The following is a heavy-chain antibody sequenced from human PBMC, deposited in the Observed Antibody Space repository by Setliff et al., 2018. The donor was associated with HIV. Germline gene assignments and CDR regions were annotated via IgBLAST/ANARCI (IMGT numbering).Heavy chain of an antibody. J-gene: IGHJ4*02. V-gene: IGHV3-23*01. CDR2: ISDSGGST. CDR1: GFTFSSYA. D-gene: IGHD3-22*01. Sequence: GGSLRLSCAASGFTFSSYAMSWVRQAPGKGLEWVSGISDSGGSTYYADSVKGRFTISRDNSKNTLYLQMNSLRAEDTAVYYCAKDDSSGYYYELVLNYWGQGTLVTVSS. CDR3: AKDDSSGYYYELVLNY.